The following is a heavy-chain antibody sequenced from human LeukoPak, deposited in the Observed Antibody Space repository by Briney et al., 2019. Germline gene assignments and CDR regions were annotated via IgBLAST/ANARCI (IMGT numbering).Heavy chain of an antibody. CDR2: IYYSGST. CDR1: GGSISSSSYY. CDR3: ARDNLRLYYYYGMDV. V-gene: IGHV4-39*07. D-gene: IGHD1-14*01. J-gene: IGHJ6*02. Sequence: SETLSLTCTVSGGSISSSSYYWGWIRQPPGKGLEWIGSIYYSGSTYYNPSLKSRVTISVDTSKNQFSLQLNSVTPEDTAVYYCARDNLRLYYYYGMDVWGQGTTVTVSS.